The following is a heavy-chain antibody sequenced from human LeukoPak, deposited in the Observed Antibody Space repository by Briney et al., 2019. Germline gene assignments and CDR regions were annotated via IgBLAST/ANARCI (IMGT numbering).Heavy chain of an antibody. CDR3: TRSGIYSSAWSDY. CDR1: GFTFSSYG. Sequence: GGSLRLSCAASGFTFSSYGMHWVRQAPGKGLEWVANIKHDGGEKYYVDSVKGRFTISRDDAKNTVYLQMNSLRDEDTAVYYCTRSGIYSSAWSDYWGQGILVTVSS. V-gene: IGHV3-7*01. J-gene: IGHJ4*02. CDR2: IKHDGGEK. D-gene: IGHD6-19*01.